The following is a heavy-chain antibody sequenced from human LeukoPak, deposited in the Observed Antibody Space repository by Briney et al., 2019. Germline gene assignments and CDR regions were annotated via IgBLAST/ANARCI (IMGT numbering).Heavy chain of an antibody. Sequence: SGPTLVNPTQTLTLTCTFSGFSLSTSGVGVGWIRQPPGKALEWLALIYWDDDKRYSPSLKSRLTITKDTSKNQVVLTMTNMDPVDTATYYCARAPSGWYPHYFDYWGQGTLVTVSS. CDR3: ARAPSGWYPHYFDY. J-gene: IGHJ4*02. CDR1: GFSLSTSGVG. V-gene: IGHV2-5*02. CDR2: IYWDDDK. D-gene: IGHD6-19*01.